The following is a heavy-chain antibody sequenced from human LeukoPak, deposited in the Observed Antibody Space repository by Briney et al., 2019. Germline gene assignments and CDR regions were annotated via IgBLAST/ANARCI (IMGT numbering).Heavy chain of an antibody. D-gene: IGHD3-9*01. CDR1: GFTFSSYA. Sequence: GGSLRLSCAASGFTFSSYAMHWVRQAPGKGLEWVALISYDGSNKYYADSVKGRFTISRDNSKNTLYLQMNSLRAEDTAVYYCARGAYYDILTAYYAEGLDYWGQGTLVTVSS. CDR3: ARGAYYDILTAYYAEGLDY. V-gene: IGHV3-30-3*01. J-gene: IGHJ4*02. CDR2: ISYDGSNK.